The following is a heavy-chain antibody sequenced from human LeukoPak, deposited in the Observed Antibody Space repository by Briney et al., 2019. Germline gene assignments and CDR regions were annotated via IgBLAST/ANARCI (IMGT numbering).Heavy chain of an antibody. V-gene: IGHV5-51*01. CDR2: IYPGDSDT. D-gene: IGHD6-13*01. J-gene: IGHJ4*02. CDR3: AGHTWIAAAGPAIDY. CDR1: GYSFTSYW. Sequence: GESLKISCKGSGYSFTSYWIGWVRQMPGKGLEWMEIIYPGDSDTRYSPSFQGQVTISADKSISTAYLQWSSLKASDTAMYYCAGHTWIAAAGPAIDYWGQGTLVTVSS.